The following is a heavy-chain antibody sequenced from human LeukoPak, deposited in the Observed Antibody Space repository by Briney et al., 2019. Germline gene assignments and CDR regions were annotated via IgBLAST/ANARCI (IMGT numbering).Heavy chain of an antibody. CDR3: ARSSYSSGWYGPDY. Sequence: GGSLRLSCAASGFTFSSYAMSWVRQAPGKGLEWVAVIWYDGSNKYYADSVKGRFTISRDNSKNTLYLQMNSLRAEDTAVYYCARSSYSSGWYGPDYWGQGTLVTVSS. CDR2: IWYDGSNK. V-gene: IGHV3-33*08. J-gene: IGHJ4*02. CDR1: GFTFSSYA. D-gene: IGHD6-19*01.